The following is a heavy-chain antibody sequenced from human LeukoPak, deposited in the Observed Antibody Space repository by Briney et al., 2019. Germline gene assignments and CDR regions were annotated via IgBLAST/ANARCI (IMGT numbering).Heavy chain of an antibody. CDR2: ITGGGITA. Sequence: GGSLRLSCAVSGSTFRSYAMSWVRQAPGKGLEWVASITGGGITAYYADSVKGRFTISRDNSKNTLYLQMNSLRVEDTAVYYCAKNTVGETIGWDAYDIWGHGTLGAVSS. V-gene: IGHV3-23*01. D-gene: IGHD1-26*01. CDR1: GSTFRSYA. CDR3: AKNTVGETIGWDAYDI. J-gene: IGHJ3*02.